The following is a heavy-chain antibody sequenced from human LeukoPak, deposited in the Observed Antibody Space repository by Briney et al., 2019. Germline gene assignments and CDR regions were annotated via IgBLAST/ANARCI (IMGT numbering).Heavy chain of an antibody. D-gene: IGHD3-16*01. V-gene: IGHV4-39*01. Sequence: GSLRLSCAASGFTFSSYGMHWVRQPPGKGLEWIGSIYYSGSTYYNPSLKSRVTISVDTSKNQFSLKLSSVTAADTAVYYCASGYDYVWGSYYFDYWGQGTLVTVSS. CDR2: IYYSGST. CDR1: GFTFSSYG. J-gene: IGHJ4*02. CDR3: ASGYDYVWGSYYFDY.